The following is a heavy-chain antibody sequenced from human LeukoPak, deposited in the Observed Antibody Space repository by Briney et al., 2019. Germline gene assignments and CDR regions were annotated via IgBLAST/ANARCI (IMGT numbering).Heavy chain of an antibody. CDR2: INRSGST. J-gene: IGHJ6*03. D-gene: IGHD6-13*01. V-gene: IGHV4-34*01. Sequence: PSETLSLTCAVYGGSFSGYYWSWIRQPPGKGLEWIGEINRSGSTNYNPSLKSRVTISVDTSKNQFSLKLSSVTAADTAVYYCASLSSSWYYVDYYYYYMDVWGKGTTVTASS. CDR1: GGSFSGYY. CDR3: ASLSSSWYYVDYYYYYMDV.